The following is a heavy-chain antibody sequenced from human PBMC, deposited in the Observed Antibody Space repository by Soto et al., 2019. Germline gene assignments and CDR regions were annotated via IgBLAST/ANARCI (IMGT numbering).Heavy chain of an antibody. CDR3: AREEESVGSPPSGFHP. J-gene: IGHJ5*02. CDR2: IKQDGSEK. D-gene: IGHD3-10*01. V-gene: IGHV3-7*03. CDR1: GFTFFKYW. Sequence: PGGSLRLSCVGSGFTFFKYWIDFLRQTPLKGLEWVANIKQDGSEKFYVDSVRGRFTISRDNAKNSVYLEMNRLRDEDTGVYYCAREEESVGSPPSGFHPWGQGVQVTVSS.